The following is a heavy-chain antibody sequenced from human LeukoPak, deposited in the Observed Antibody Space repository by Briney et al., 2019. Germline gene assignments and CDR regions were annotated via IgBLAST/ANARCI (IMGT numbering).Heavy chain of an antibody. CDR3: ARAQAAGGDY. CDR1: GYTFTSYY. D-gene: IGHD6-13*01. Sequence: GASVKVSCKASGYTFTSYYMHWVRQAPGQGLEWMGIINPSGGSTSYAQKFQGRVTMTSDMSTSTVYMELSSLRSEDTAVYYCARAQAAGGDYWGQGTLVTVSS. V-gene: IGHV1-46*01. CDR2: INPSGGST. J-gene: IGHJ4*02.